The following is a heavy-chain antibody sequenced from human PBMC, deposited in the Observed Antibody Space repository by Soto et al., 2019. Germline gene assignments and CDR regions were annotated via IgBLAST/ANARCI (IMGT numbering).Heavy chain of an antibody. V-gene: IGHV4-39*07. J-gene: IGHJ3*02. CDR1: GGSISSSSYY. CDR2: IYYSGST. Sequence: SETLSLTCTVSGGSISSSSYYWGWIRRPPGKGLEWIGSIYYSGSTYYNPSLKSRVTISVDTSKNQFSLKLSSVTAADTAVYYCARHSSWYSGAFDIWGQGTMVTVSS. CDR3: ARHSSWYSGAFDI. D-gene: IGHD6-13*01.